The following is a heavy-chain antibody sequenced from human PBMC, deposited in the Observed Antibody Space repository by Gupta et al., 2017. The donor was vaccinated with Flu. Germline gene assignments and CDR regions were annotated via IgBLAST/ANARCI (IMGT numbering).Heavy chain of an antibody. Sequence: VQLVESGGGVVQPGTPLRLSCAASGFTFSRYGMHWVRQAPGKGPEWVAVIWYDGSSQSYADSVKGRFIISRDNSMNTLYLEMDSLRAEDTAIYYCARELAAGGTPRLVNYYYGMDVWGQGTTVTVSS. CDR2: IWYDGSSQ. J-gene: IGHJ6*02. V-gene: IGHV3-33*01. D-gene: IGHD6-13*01. CDR3: ARELAAGGTPRLVNYYYGMDV. CDR1: GFTFSRYG.